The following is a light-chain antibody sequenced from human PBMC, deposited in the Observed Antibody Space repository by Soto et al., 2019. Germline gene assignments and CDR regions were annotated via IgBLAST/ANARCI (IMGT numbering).Light chain of an antibody. V-gene: IGLV1-51*02. CDR1: SSNIGNNY. CDR3: GTWDSSLSAFYV. CDR2: ENN. J-gene: IGLJ1*01. Sequence: QSGLAQPPSVSAAPGQKVTISCSGSSSNIGNNYVSWYQQLPGTAPKLLIYENNKRPSGIPARFSGSKSCQSANLGITGLQTGDEADYYCGTWDSSLSAFYVFGPGPKVTVL.